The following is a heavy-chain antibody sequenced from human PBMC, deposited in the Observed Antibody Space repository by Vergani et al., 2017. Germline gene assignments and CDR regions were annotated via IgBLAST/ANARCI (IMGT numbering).Heavy chain of an antibody. V-gene: IGHV1-18*01. Sequence: QVQLVQSGAELKKPGASVSVSCKGSSHTFQTYGISWVRQAPGKGLEWMAWIRPYTGHTIYAQKFQDRVTMTADTSTNTAYMELRSLRSDDTAVYFCASVAPPNSEVTPTAFDVWGQGTMVTVSS. CDR2: IRPYTGHT. CDR3: ASVAPPNSEVTPTAFDV. CDR1: SHTFQTYG. D-gene: IGHD1-1*01. J-gene: IGHJ3*01.